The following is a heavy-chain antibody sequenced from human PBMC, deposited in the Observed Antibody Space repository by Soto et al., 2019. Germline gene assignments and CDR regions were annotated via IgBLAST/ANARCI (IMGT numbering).Heavy chain of an antibody. D-gene: IGHD3-16*01. CDR3: ARDSGGTDLVEWTDYFDY. J-gene: IGHJ4*02. CDR2: ISYDGSNK. Sequence: QVQLVESGGGVVQPGRSLRLSCAASGFTFSSYDMHWVRKATGKGLEWVAVISYDGSNKYYADSVKGRFTISRDNSKNTLYLHMNSLRAEDTAVYYCARDSGGTDLVEWTDYFDYWGQCNLVTVS. CDR1: GFTFSSYD. V-gene: IGHV3-30-3*01.